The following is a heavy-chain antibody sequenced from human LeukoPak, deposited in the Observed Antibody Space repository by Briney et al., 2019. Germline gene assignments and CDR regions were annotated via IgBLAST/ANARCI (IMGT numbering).Heavy chain of an antibody. D-gene: IGHD6-19*01. CDR3: ARRGYSSLDY. J-gene: IGHJ4*02. V-gene: IGHV4-34*01. CDR2: INHSGST. Sequence: SETLCLTCAVYVGPFSGNYCSWIRHPPGKGLEWIGEINHSGSTNYNPSLKSRVTISVDTSKNQFSLKLSSVTAADTAVYYCARRGYSSLDYWGQGTLDTVSS. CDR1: VGPFSGNY.